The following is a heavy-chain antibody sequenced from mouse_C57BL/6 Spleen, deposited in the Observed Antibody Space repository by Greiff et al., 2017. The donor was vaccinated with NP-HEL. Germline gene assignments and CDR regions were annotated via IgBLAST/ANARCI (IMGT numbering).Heavy chain of an antibody. V-gene: IGHV14-3*01. D-gene: IGHD2-1*01. Sequence: VQLQQSVAELVRPGASVKLSCTASGFNFTNTYMNWVKQRPEQGLEWIGRIDPANGNTKYTPKFQGKATLTADPSSNTAYLQLSSLTSEDTVIYYCGSSFYYGNPWFAYWGQGTLVTVSA. CDR2: IDPANGNT. CDR3: GSSFYYGNPWFAY. J-gene: IGHJ3*01. CDR1: GFNFTNTY.